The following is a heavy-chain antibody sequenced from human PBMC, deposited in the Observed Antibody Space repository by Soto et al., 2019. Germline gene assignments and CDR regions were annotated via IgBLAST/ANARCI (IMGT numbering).Heavy chain of an antibody. V-gene: IGHV1-2*02. Sequence: ASVKVSCKASGYTFTDYYVHWVRQAPGQGLEWMGWINPNSGGTKSAQKFQGRVTMTRDTSISTAYKELSRLRSDDTAVYYCARRKGDYYDSSGYHYYFDYWGQGTLVTVSS. CDR1: GYTFTDYY. CDR2: INPNSGGT. D-gene: IGHD3-22*01. J-gene: IGHJ4*02. CDR3: ARRKGDYYDSSGYHYYFDY.